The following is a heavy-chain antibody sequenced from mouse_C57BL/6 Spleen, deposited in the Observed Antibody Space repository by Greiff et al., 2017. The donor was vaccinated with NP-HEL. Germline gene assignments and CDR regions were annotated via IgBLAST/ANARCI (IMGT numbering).Heavy chain of an antibody. D-gene: IGHD1-1*01. J-gene: IGHJ3*01. CDR3: ARSTTVVATDY. CDR1: GYAFSSYW. V-gene: IGHV1-80*01. CDR2: IYPGDGDT. Sequence: VKLMESGAELVKPGASVKISCKASGYAFSSYWMNWVKQRPGKGLEWIGQIYPGDGDTNYNGKFKGKATLSADKSSSTAYMQLSSLTSEDSAVYFCARSTTVVATDYWGQGTLVTVSA.